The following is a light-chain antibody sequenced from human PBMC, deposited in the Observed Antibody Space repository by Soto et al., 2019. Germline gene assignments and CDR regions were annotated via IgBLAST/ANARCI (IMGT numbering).Light chain of an antibody. V-gene: IGLV4-69*01. CDR3: QTWGTGIRV. Sequence: QLVLTQSPSASASLGASVKLTCTLSSGHSSYAIAWHQQQPEKGPRYLMKLNSDGRHSKGDGIPDRFSGSSSGAERYLTISSLQSEDEAEYYCQTWGTGIRVFGGGTKLTVL. J-gene: IGLJ3*02. CDR1: SGHSSYA. CDR2: LNSDGRH.